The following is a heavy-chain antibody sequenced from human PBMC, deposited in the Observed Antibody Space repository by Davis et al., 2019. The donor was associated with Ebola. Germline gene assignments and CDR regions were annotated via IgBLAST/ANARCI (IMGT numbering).Heavy chain of an antibody. Sequence: GESLKISCEASGYDFTTYWIGWVRQMPGKGLEWMGVIYPGDSDTKYSPSFQGQFTIPADKSINTAYLQWTSLKASDTAMYYCARSISTVLTRRFFFDYWGQGSLVTVS. CDR1: GYDFTTYW. V-gene: IGHV5-51*01. D-gene: IGHD4-23*01. J-gene: IGHJ4*02. CDR3: ARSISTVLTRRFFFDY. CDR2: IYPGDSDT.